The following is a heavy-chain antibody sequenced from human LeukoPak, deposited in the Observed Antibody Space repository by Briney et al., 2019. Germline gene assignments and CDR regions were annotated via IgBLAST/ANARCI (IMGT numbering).Heavy chain of an antibody. V-gene: IGHV3-30*18. CDR1: GFTFSSYG. CDR2: ISYDGSNK. CDR3: AKLARYSTVNYYYGMDV. Sequence: PGGSLRLSCAASGFTFSSYGMHWVRQAPGKGLEWVAVISYDGSNKYYADSVKGRFTISRDNSKNTLYLQMNSLRAEDTAVYYCAKLARYSTVNYYYGMDVWGQGATVTVSS. J-gene: IGHJ6*02. D-gene: IGHD6-13*01.